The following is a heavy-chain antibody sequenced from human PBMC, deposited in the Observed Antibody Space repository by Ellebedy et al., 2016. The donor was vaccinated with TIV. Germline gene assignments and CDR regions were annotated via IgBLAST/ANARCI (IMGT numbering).Heavy chain of an antibody. V-gene: IGHV1-8*02. J-gene: IGHJ5*02. CDR1: GYTFTSYG. CDR2: MNPNSGNT. CDR3: ARGPRGSYRNWFDP. Sequence: ASVKVSXXASGYTFTSYGISWVRQAPGQGLEWMGWMNPNSGNTGYAQKFQGRVTMTRNTSISTAYMELSSLRSEDTAVYYCARGPRGSYRNWFDPWGQGTLVTVSS. D-gene: IGHD1-26*01.